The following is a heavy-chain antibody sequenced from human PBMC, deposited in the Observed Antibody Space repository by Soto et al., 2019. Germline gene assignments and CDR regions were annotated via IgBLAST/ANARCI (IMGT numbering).Heavy chain of an antibody. Sequence: EVQLVETGGGLIQPGGSLRLSCAASGFTVSSNYMSWVRQAPGKGLEWVSVIYSGGRTYYADSVKGRFTISRDNSKNTLYLQMNSLRAEDTAVYYCARDTYYYDSSGYGYWGQGTLVTVSS. J-gene: IGHJ4*02. CDR2: IYSGGRT. V-gene: IGHV3-53*02. D-gene: IGHD3-22*01. CDR3: ARDTYYYDSSGYGY. CDR1: GFTVSSNY.